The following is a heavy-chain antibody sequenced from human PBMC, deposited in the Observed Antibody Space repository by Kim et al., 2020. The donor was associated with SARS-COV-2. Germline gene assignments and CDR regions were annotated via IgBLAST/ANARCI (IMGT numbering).Heavy chain of an antibody. CDR3: ASLGGIVATSFPDAFDI. D-gene: IGHD5-12*01. CDR1: GYTFTSYG. Sequence: ASVKVSCKASGYTFTSYGMSWVRQAPGQGLEWMGWISAYNGNTNYAQKLQGRVTMTTDTSTSTAYMELRSLRSDDTAVYYCASLGGIVATSFPDAFDIWGQGTMVTVSS. J-gene: IGHJ3*02. V-gene: IGHV1-18*04. CDR2: ISAYNGNT.